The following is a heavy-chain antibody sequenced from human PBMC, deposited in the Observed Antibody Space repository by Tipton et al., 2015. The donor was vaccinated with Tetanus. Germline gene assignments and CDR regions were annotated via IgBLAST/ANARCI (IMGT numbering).Heavy chain of an antibody. D-gene: IGHD2-21*02. V-gene: IGHV3-23*01. Sequence: SLRLSCAGSGFLISSYAMNWVRQVPGEGLEWVSGVSASGNTNYADSVDGRFTISRDNAKKTMYLQMNSLRAEDTATYYCAKLKSRGDSSAIEHWGQGTLVTVSS. CDR2: VSASGNT. CDR3: AKLKSRGDSSAIEH. J-gene: IGHJ4*02. CDR1: GFLISSYA.